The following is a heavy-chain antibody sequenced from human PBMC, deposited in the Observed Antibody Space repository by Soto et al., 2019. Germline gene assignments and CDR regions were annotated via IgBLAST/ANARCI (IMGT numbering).Heavy chain of an antibody. V-gene: IGHV1-18*01. CDR2: ISPYNVNT. CDR1: GYTFSNCS. Sequence: QVQLVQSGGEVKKPGASVKVSCKASGYTFSNCSLSWVRQAPGQGLELMGWISPYNVNTNYAQKLQGRLTMTTDTSTRTAYMELRSLRSADTAVYYCARDRLGVSVTGGGFDSWGQGTLVTVSS. D-gene: IGHD2-8*01. CDR3: ARDRLGVSVTGGGFDS. J-gene: IGHJ4*02.